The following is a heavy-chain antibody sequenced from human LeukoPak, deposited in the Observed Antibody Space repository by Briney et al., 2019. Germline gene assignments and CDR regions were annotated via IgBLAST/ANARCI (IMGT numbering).Heavy chain of an antibody. V-gene: IGHV3-9*01. Sequence: GRSLRLSCAASGFTFDDYAMYWVRQAPGKGLEWVSGISWTSGTLGYADSVKGRFTISRDNSKNTLYLQMNSLRAEDTAVYYCARSSEIFGVVILFDYWGQGTLVTVSS. J-gene: IGHJ4*02. CDR3: ARSSEIFGVVILFDY. D-gene: IGHD3-3*01. CDR2: ISWTSGTL. CDR1: GFTFDDYA.